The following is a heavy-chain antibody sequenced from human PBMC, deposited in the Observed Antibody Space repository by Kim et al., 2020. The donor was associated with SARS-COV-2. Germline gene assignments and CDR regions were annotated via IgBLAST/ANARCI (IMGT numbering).Heavy chain of an antibody. CDR1: EFTFRSYA. Sequence: GGSLRLSCAVSEFTFRSYAMHWVRQAPGKGLEWVAVILNDGSNQYYADSVKGRFTISRDNSKNTLFLQMNSLRAEDTAVYYCARDIYVSSGYYYGPGYWGQGTLVTVSS. D-gene: IGHD3-22*01. V-gene: IGHV3-30*04. CDR2: ILNDGSNQ. CDR3: ARDIYVSSGYYYGPGY. J-gene: IGHJ4*02.